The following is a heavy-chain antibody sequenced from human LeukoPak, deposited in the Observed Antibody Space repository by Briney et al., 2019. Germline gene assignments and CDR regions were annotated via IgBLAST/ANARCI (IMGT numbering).Heavy chain of an antibody. CDR2: ITGSGGST. Sequence: GGSLRLSCAASGFTFSSYAMSWVRQAPGKGLEWVSAITGSGGSTYYADSVKGRFTISRDNSKNTLYLQMNSLRAEDTAVYHCAKRVRYYDSSGYYYADDFDYWGQGTLVTVSS. CDR1: GFTFSSYA. V-gene: IGHV3-23*01. D-gene: IGHD3-22*01. CDR3: AKRVRYYDSSGYYYADDFDY. J-gene: IGHJ4*02.